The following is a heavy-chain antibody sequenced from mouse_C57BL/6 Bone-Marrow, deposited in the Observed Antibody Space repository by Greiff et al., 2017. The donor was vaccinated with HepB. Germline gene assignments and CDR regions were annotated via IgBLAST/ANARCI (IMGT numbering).Heavy chain of an antibody. V-gene: IGHV1-19*01. Sequence: VQLQQSGPVLVKPGASVKMSCKASGYTFTDYYMNWVKQSHGKSLEWIGVINPYNGGTSYNQKFKGKATLTVDKSSSTAYMELNSLTSEDSAVYDCARGAYYSNLDYWGQGTTLTVSS. CDR3: ARGAYYSNLDY. J-gene: IGHJ2*01. CDR1: GYTFTDYY. CDR2: INPYNGGT. D-gene: IGHD2-5*01.